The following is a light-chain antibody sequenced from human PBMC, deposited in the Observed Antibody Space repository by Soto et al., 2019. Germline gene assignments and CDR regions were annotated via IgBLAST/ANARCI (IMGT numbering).Light chain of an antibody. J-gene: IGKJ4*01. CDR1: HSVSSD. CDR2: GAS. V-gene: IGKV3-15*01. CDR3: QHYKTWTLS. Sequence: EIVMTQSPATLSLSPGQRATLSCRASHSVSSDLAWYQQKPGQAPRLLIYGASTRATGIPARFSGIGSGTEFTLIISSLKYDDFAVYYCQHYKTWTLSFGGGTKVDIK.